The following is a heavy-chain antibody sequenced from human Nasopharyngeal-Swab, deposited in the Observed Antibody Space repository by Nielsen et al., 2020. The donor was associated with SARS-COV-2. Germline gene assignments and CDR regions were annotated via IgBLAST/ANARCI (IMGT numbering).Heavy chain of an antibody. J-gene: IGHJ4*02. Sequence: VRQAPGKGLEWVAVILYDGSNKYYADSVKGRFTISRDNSKNTLYPQMNSLRAEDTAVYYCAKDEYIVVVPAALRLDYWGQGTLVTVSS. V-gene: IGHV3-30*18. CDR2: ILYDGSNK. D-gene: IGHD2-2*01. CDR3: AKDEYIVVVPAALRLDY.